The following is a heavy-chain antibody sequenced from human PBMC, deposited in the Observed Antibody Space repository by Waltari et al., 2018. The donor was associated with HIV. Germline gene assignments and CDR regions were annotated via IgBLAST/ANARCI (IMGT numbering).Heavy chain of an antibody. CDR1: GYSISSGYY. Sequence: QVQLQESGPGLVKPSETLSLTCAVSGYSISSGYYWGWIRQPPGKGLEWIGGIYHSGSTYYNPSLKSRVTISVDTSKNQFSLKLSSVTAADTAVYYCARVYGYSGSYPGAPDDYWGQGTLVTVSS. CDR2: IYHSGST. V-gene: IGHV4-38-2*01. CDR3: ARVYGYSGSYPGAPDDY. D-gene: IGHD1-26*01. J-gene: IGHJ4*02.